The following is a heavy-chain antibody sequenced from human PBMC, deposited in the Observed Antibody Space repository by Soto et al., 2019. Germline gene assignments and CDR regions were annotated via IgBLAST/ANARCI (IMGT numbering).Heavy chain of an antibody. D-gene: IGHD2-2*01. V-gene: IGHV3-21*01. J-gene: IGHJ4*02. CDR2: ISKSDYT. Sequence: GESLKISCTVSGFAFNNYGINWVRQAPGKGLEWVSSISKSDYTYYSDSVKGRFAISRDNAKSSVSLQMNTLRVEDTAVYYCAREDSIIIPAVSDFWGQGTLVTVSS. CDR3: AREDSIIIPAVSDF. CDR1: GFAFNNYG.